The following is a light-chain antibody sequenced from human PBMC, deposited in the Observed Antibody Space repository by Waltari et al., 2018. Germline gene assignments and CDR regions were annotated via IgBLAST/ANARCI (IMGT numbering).Light chain of an antibody. V-gene: IGLV3-10*01. J-gene: IGLJ1*01. CDR2: EET. Sequence: SYELTQTPSVSVSPGQTARITCSGHELPRKYAFWSHQKSGQAPRLFIYEETKRPSGSPERFSGSSSGTVATLTITGAQVDDEADYYCYSSDSTGLRVFGGGTTVVVL. CDR3: YSSDSTGLRV. CDR1: ELPRKY.